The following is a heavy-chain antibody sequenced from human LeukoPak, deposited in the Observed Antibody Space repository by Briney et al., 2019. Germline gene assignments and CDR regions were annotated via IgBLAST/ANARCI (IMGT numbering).Heavy chain of an antibody. D-gene: IGHD4-23*01. CDR2: INPSGGST. Sequence: EASVKVSCKASGYTFTSYYMHWVRQAPGQGLEWMGIINPSGGSTSYAQKFQGRVTMTRDTSTKTVYMELSSLRSEDTAVYYCARAGNSEGGFDYWGQGTLVTVSS. CDR1: GYTFTSYY. J-gene: IGHJ4*02. V-gene: IGHV1-46*01. CDR3: ARAGNSEGGFDY.